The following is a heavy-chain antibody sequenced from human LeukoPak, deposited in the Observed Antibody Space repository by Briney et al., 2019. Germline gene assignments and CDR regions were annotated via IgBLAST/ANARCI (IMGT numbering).Heavy chain of an antibody. CDR1: GFTFSTYA. D-gene: IGHD3-9*01. V-gene: IGHV3-23*01. J-gene: IGHJ4*02. CDR3: AKDRSPYDILTGYYNGDFDY. Sequence: GGSLRLSCAASGFTFSTYAMSWVRQAPGKRLEWVSAISGSGGSTYYADSVKGRFTISRDNSKNTLYLQMNSLRAEDTAVYYCAKDRSPYDILTGYYNGDFDYWGQGTLVTVSS. CDR2: ISGSGGST.